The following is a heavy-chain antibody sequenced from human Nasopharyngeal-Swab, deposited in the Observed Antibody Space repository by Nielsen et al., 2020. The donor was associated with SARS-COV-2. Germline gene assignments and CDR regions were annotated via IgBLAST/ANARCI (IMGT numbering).Heavy chain of an antibody. CDR3: ARKRVVTPFDY. Sequence: SETLPLTCAVYGGSFSGYYWRWIRQPPGKGLEWIGEINHSGSTNYNPSLKSRVTISVDTSKNQFSLKLSSVTGADTAVYYCARKRVVTPFDYWGQGTLVTVSS. CDR2: INHSGST. J-gene: IGHJ4*02. D-gene: IGHD2-21*02. CDR1: GGSFSGYY. V-gene: IGHV4-34*01.